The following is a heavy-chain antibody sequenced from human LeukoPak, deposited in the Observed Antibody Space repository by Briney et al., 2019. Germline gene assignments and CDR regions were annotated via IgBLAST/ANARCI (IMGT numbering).Heavy chain of an antibody. CDR1: GFTFKSFN. CDR3: TRGPRSHIYDPSKWYFDL. J-gene: IGHJ2*01. Sequence: GGSLRLSCAASGFTFKSFNMNWVRQAPGKGLEWVSSISTDAKYKYYADSLRGRFTISRDNADNALYLQMNTLTVDDTATSFCTRGPRSHIYDPSKWYFDLWGRGTLVTVSS. D-gene: IGHD5-18*01. V-gene: IGHV3-21*01. CDR2: ISTDAKYK.